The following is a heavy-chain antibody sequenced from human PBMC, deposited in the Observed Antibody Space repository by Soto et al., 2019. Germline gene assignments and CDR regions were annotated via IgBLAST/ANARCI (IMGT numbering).Heavy chain of an antibody. CDR3: ARAPGNERLDY. Sequence: QVQLQESGPGLVKPSQTLSLTCTVSGAYVNTGGYYWSWVRQYPGKGLEWIGYIYHSGDTYYNPSVTSRLTISVDTPKHPLSLPLSSVTVADTAVYYCARAPGNERLDYWGQGTLVIVSS. J-gene: IGHJ4*02. CDR1: GAYVNTGGYY. D-gene: IGHD1-1*01. CDR2: IYHSGDT. V-gene: IGHV4-31*03.